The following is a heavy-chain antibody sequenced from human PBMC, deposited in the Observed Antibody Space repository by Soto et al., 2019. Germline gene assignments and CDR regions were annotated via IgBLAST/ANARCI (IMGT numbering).Heavy chain of an antibody. J-gene: IGHJ4*02. Sequence: GGSLRLSCAAPGFTFSNAWMSWVRQAPGKGLEWVGRIKSKTDGGTTDYAAPVKGRFTISRDDSKNTLYLQMNSLKTEDTAVYYCTTDTGLMKYSSGWHEFDYWGQGTLVTVSS. CDR2: IKSKTDGGTT. CDR1: GFTFSNAW. V-gene: IGHV3-15*01. CDR3: TTDTGLMKYSSGWHEFDY. D-gene: IGHD6-19*01.